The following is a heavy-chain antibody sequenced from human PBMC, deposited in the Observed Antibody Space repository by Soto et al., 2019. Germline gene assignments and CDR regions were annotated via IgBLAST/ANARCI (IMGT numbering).Heavy chain of an antibody. J-gene: IGHJ4*02. CDR2: IYYSGST. D-gene: IGHD5-18*01. CDR3: ARNNVDTPMVDY. CDR1: GGSISSYY. V-gene: IGHV4-59*01. Sequence: SETLSLTCTVSGGSISSYYWSWIRQPPGKGLEWIGYIYYSGSTNYNPSLKSRVTISVDTSKNQFSLKLSSVTAADTAVYYCARNNVDTPMVDYWGQGTLVTVSS.